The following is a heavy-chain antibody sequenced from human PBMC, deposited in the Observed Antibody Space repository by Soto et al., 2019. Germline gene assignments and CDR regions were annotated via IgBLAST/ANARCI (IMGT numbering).Heavy chain of an antibody. CDR3: ARAAGAVTPRDRAWFDP. V-gene: IGHV4-34*01. CDR1: GGSFSGSY. Sequence: QVQLQQWGAGLLKPSETLSLTCAVYGGSFSGSYWSWIRQPPAKGLEWIGEINHSGGTNYNPSLKRRVTIPVDTAKNQFSLKLSSVTAADTAVYYCARAAGAVTPRDRAWFDPWGQGTLVTFSS. CDR2: INHSGGT. J-gene: IGHJ5*02. D-gene: IGHD4-17*01.